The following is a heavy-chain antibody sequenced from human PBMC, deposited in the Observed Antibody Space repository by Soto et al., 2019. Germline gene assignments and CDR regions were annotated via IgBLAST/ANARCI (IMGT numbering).Heavy chain of an antibody. J-gene: IGHJ4*02. V-gene: IGHV3-23*01. D-gene: IGHD3-10*01. CDR3: ARGSTDSYPGSRLFDF. CDR1: GSTFGSRA. Sequence: CVRHSCVSGGSTFGSRARSWLLQAPGEGLEWVSSITDSGGDAKYADSVRGRFTISRDNSKNTLYLQMSSLRAEDSAVYYCARGSTDSYPGSRLFDFWGRGTLVTVSS. CDR2: ITDSGGDA.